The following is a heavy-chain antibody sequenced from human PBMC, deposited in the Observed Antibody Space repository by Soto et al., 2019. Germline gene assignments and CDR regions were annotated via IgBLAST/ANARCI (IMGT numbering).Heavy chain of an antibody. J-gene: IGHJ3*02. CDR1: GGTFSTYT. V-gene: IGHV1-69*01. CDR2: VFPTFGAA. D-gene: IGHD2-15*01. Sequence: QVQLVQSGTEVKKPASSVKVSCKASGGTFSTYTISWLRQAPGQGPEWMGGVFPTFGAANYAPKFKGRLTISADESPATAYMELSTMRSEGTAGDFCARDEGNINVDFAIWGQGT. CDR3: ARDEGNINVDFAI.